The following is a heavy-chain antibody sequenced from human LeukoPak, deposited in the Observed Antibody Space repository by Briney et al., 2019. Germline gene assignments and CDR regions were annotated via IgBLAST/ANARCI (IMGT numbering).Heavy chain of an antibody. V-gene: IGHV4-39*01. CDR1: GGSISSSSYY. Sequence: PSETLSLTCTVSGGSISSSSYYWGWIRQPPGKGLEWIGSIYYSGGTYYNPSLKSRVTISVDTSKNQFSLKLSSVTAADTAVYYCARHTTVAGGPPDYFDYWGQGTLVTVSS. CDR3: ARHTTVAGGPPDYFDY. J-gene: IGHJ4*02. CDR2: IYYSGGT. D-gene: IGHD6-19*01.